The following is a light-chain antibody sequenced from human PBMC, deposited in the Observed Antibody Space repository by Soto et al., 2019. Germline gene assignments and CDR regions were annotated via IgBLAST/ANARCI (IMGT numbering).Light chain of an antibody. Sequence: QSALTQSASVSGSPGQSITISCTGTSSDVGNYNYVSWYQQHPGEVPKLIIFNVNNRPSGVSNRFSGSNSGNTASLTISGLQAEDEADYYCSSFTSSTTYVFGTGTKLTVL. J-gene: IGLJ1*01. V-gene: IGLV2-14*01. CDR3: SSFTSSTTYV. CDR2: NVN. CDR1: SSDVGNYNY.